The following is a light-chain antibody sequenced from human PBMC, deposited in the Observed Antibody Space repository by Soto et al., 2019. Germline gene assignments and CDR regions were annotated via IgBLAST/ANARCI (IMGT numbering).Light chain of an antibody. J-gene: IGKJ1*01. CDR1: QSVSSN. Sequence: IVMTQSPATLSLSPGERATLSCRASQSVSSNLAWYKQKPGQAPRLLSYGASSRATGIPDRFSGSGSGTDFTLTISRLEPEDFAVYYCQQYGSSPWTFGQGTKVDIK. V-gene: IGKV3-20*01. CDR3: QQYGSSPWT. CDR2: GAS.